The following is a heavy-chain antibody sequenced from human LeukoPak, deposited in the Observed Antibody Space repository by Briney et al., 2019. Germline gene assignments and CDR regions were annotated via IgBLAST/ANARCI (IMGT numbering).Heavy chain of an antibody. J-gene: IGHJ5*02. CDR2: ISYDGSNK. V-gene: IGHV3-30*18. D-gene: IGHD3-10*01. CDR3: AKDRYYYGSGSPSWFDP. Sequence: GGSLGLSCAASGFTFSSYGMHWVRQAPGKGLEWVAVISYDGSNKYYADSVKGRFTISRDNSKNTLYLQMNSLRAEDTAVYYCAKDRYYYGSGSPSWFDPWGQGTLVTVSS. CDR1: GFTFSSYG.